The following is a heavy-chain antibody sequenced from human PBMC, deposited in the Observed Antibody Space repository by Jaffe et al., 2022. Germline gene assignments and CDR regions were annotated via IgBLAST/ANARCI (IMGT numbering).Heavy chain of an antibody. CDR3: ARDYYYGSGSYYNGPGPKGLYYYMDV. CDR1: GGSISSGSYY. CDR2: IYTSGST. D-gene: IGHD3-10*01. V-gene: IGHV4-61*02. J-gene: IGHJ6*03. Sequence: QVQLQESGPGLVKPSQTLSLTCTVSGGSISSGSYYWSWIRQPAGKGLEWIGRIYTSGSTNYNPSLKSRVTISVDTSKNQFSLKLSSVTAADTAVYYCARDYYYGSGSYYNGPGPKGLYYYMDVWGKGTTVTVSS.